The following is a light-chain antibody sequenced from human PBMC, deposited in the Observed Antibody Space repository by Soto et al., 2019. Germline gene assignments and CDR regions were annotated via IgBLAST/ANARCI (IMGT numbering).Light chain of an antibody. CDR3: QHYNSYSEA. CDR2: DAS. V-gene: IGKV1-5*01. CDR1: QTISSW. Sequence: DIQITQSPSTLSGSVGDRVTITCRASQTISSWLAWYQHKPGKAPKLLIYDASNLDSGVPSRFSGSGSGTEFTLTISSLQPDDFATYYCQHYNSYSEAFGQGTKVDIK. J-gene: IGKJ1*01.